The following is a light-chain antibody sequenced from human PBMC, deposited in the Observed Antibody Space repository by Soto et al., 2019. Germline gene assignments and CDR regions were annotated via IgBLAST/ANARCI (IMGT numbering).Light chain of an antibody. V-gene: IGKV1-8*01. J-gene: IGKJ1*01. CDR1: QGISSY. CDR3: QQYYSYPRT. CDR2: AAS. Sequence: AIRMTQSPSSLSASTGDRVTITCRASQGISSYLAWYQQKPGKAPKLLIYAASTLQSGVPSRFSVSGSGTDFNLTISSLQSEDFATYYCQQYYSYPRTFGQGTKVEIK.